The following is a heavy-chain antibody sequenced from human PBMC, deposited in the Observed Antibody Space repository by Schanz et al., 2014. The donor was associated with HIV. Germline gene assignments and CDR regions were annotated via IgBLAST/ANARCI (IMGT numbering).Heavy chain of an antibody. CDR1: GYLFTNYG. CDR2: VSGYNANT. V-gene: IGHV1-18*01. Sequence: QVQLVQSGAEVKKPGASVKVSCKTSGYLFTNYGVNWVRQAPGQGPEWMGWVSGYNANTEFARVFQGRVTMTRDTSTTTAYMELRSLRADDTAAYFCASSRLLWFGELFDNWGQGTLVVVSS. CDR3: ASSRLLWFGELFDN. D-gene: IGHD3-10*01. J-gene: IGHJ4*02.